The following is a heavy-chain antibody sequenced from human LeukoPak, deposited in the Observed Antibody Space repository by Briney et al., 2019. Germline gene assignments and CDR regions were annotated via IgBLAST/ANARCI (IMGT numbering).Heavy chain of an antibody. CDR3: ARAGRDMVRGVKKNNWFDP. CDR2: INPSGGST. V-gene: IGHV1-46*01. Sequence: ASVKVSCKASGYTFTSYYMHWVRQAPGQGLEWMGIINPSGGSTSYAQKFQSRVTMTRDTSTSTVYMELSSLRSEDTAVYYCARAGRDMVRGVKKNNWFDPWGQGTLVTVSS. CDR1: GYTFTSYY. J-gene: IGHJ5*02. D-gene: IGHD3-10*01.